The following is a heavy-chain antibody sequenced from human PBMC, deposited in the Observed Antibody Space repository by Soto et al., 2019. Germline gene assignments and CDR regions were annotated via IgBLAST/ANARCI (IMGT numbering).Heavy chain of an antibody. V-gene: IGHV3-49*03. Sequence: GGSLRLSCTASGFTFGDYAMSWFRQAPGKGLEWVGFIRSKAYGGTTEYAASVKGRFTISRDDSKSIAYLQMNSLKTEDTAVYYCTRDHYDFWSGYSGPYWGRGTLVTVSS. CDR3: TRDHYDFWSGYSGPY. CDR2: IRSKAYGGTT. CDR1: GFTFGDYA. J-gene: IGHJ4*02. D-gene: IGHD3-3*01.